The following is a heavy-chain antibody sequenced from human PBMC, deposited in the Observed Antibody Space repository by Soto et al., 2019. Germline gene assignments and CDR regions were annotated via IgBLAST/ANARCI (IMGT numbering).Heavy chain of an antibody. D-gene: IGHD1-20*01. J-gene: IGHJ4*01. Sequence: EVQLLESGGGLVQPGGYLRLSCADSGFTFGNYAFSWVRQAPGKGLEWVSVISGGGDATYYPDSVKGRYTTSRDNSKNMLYLQINILIARDTSVYDGGTKLLRSITWPALYYFDSWAQGTLVTVSS. CDR2: ISGGGDAT. CDR3: GTKLLRSITWPALYYFDS. CDR1: GFTFGNYA. V-gene: IGHV3-23*01.